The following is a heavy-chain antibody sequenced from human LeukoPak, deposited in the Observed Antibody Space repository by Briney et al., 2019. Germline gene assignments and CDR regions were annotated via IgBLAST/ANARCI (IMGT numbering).Heavy chain of an antibody. Sequence: GASVKVSCKTSGYTFTSYDINWVRQATGQGLEWMGWMNPNSGNTGYAQKFQGRVTMTRNTSISTAYMELSSLRSEDTAVYYCARAGNYGSGSYIWLAYWGQGTLVPVSS. CDR2: MNPNSGNT. J-gene: IGHJ4*02. CDR1: GYTFTSYD. D-gene: IGHD3-10*01. V-gene: IGHV1-8*01. CDR3: ARAGNYGSGSYIWLAY.